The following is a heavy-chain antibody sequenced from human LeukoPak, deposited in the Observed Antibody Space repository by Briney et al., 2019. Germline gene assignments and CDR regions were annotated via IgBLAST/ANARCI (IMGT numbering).Heavy chain of an antibody. CDR2: INAGNGNT. CDR1: GYTFTSYV. CDR3: ARDWYSGYYFDY. D-gene: IGHD2-15*01. V-gene: IGHV1-3*01. Sequence: GASVKVSCKASGYTFTSYVMHWVRQAPGQRLEWMGWINAGNGNTKYSQKFQGRVTITRDTSASTAYMELSSLRSEDTAVYYCARDWYSGYYFDYWGQGTLVTVSS. J-gene: IGHJ4*02.